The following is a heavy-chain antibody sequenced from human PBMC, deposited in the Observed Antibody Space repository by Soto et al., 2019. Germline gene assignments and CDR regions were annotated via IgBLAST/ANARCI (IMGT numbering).Heavy chain of an antibody. J-gene: IGHJ5*02. CDR2: IYPGDSDT. CDR1: GYSFTSYW. D-gene: IGHD2-15*01. V-gene: IGHV5-51*01. Sequence: GESLKISCKGSGYSFTSYWIGWVRQMPGKGLEWMGIIYPGDSDTRYSPSFQGQVTISADKSISTAYLQWSSLKASDTAMYYCARLVVVAATLDNWFDPWGQGTLVTVPQ. CDR3: ARLVVVAATLDNWFDP.